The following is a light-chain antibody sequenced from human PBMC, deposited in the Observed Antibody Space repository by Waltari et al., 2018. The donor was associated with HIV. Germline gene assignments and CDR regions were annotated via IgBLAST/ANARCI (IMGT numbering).Light chain of an antibody. CDR1: SSNIGSRS. J-gene: IGLJ2*01. V-gene: IGLV1-44*01. Sequence: QSLLTQSPSASGTPGQRVNISCFGTSSNIGSRSVNWYQHFPGPPPKHLIFSNTDRPSGVPDRFSGSKSGTSASLAISGLHSQDEADYYCSAWDVTLNGLVFGGGTRLSVL. CDR3: SAWDVTLNGLV. CDR2: SNT.